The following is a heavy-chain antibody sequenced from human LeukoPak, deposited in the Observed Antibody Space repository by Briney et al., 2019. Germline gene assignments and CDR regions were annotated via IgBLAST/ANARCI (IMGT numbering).Heavy chain of an antibody. V-gene: IGHV1-2*04. D-gene: IGHD3-22*01. Sequence: ASVKVSCKASGYTFTGYYMHWVRQAPGQGLEWMGWINPNRGGTNYAQKFQGWVTMTRDTSISTAYMELSRLRSDDTAVYYCARADSRLYYFDYWGQGTLVTVSS. CDR3: ARADSRLYYFDY. CDR2: INPNRGGT. CDR1: GYTFTGYY. J-gene: IGHJ4*02.